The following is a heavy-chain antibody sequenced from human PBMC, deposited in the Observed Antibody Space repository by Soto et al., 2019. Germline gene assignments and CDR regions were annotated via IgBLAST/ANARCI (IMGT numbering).Heavy chain of an antibody. D-gene: IGHD1-20*01. CDR3: ARVPGGGRDGPITPWYYYGMDV. CDR2: IYYSGTT. Sequence: QVQLRESGPGLVKPSEMLSLTCTVSGAAIGSGGYYWSWIRQHPGKGLEWIGYIYYSGTTYYNPSLKSRVSVSVDTPKNHFSLRRGSVTAAATAVYSCARVPGGGRDGPITPWYYYGMDVWGQGTTVTVSS. V-gene: IGHV4-31*03. CDR1: GAAIGSGGYY. J-gene: IGHJ6*02.